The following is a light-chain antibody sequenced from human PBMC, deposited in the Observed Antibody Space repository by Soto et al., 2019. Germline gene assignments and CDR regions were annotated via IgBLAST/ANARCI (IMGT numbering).Light chain of an antibody. CDR2: FND. V-gene: IGLV1-44*01. Sequence: QSVLTQPPSASGTPGQRVTISCSGSSSNIGSNTVNWYQQLPGTAPKLLIYFNDQRPSGVPDRFSASKSGTPASLAISGLQSEDEAVYSCAAWEDSLNAYVFGPGPKPPVL. CDR3: AAWEDSLNAYV. J-gene: IGLJ1*01. CDR1: SSNIGSNT.